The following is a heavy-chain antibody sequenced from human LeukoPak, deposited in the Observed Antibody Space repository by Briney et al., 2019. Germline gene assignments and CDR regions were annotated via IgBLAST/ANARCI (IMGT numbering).Heavy chain of an antibody. V-gene: IGHV4-59*01. CDR2: IYYSGST. J-gene: IGHJ4*02. CDR3: ASGEVVIGVDY. Sequence: RPSETLSLTCTVSGDSISSSYWSWIRQPPGKGLEWIGYIYYSGSTNYNPSLKSRVTISVDTSKNQFSLNLSSVTAADTAVYYCASGEVVIGVDYWGQGTLVTVSS. CDR1: GDSISSSY. D-gene: IGHD4-23*01.